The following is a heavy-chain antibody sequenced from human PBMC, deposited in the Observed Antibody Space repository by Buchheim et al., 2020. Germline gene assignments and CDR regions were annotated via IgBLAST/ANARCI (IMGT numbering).Heavy chain of an antibody. CDR2: IYPSGST. CDR1: GDSISSGGYY. CDR3: ARQAVPQQPSHFDY. D-gene: IGHD6-13*01. V-gene: IGHV4-31*03. J-gene: IGHJ4*02. Sequence: QVQLQESGPGLVKPSQTLSLTCRVSGDSISSGGYYWSWVRQLPGKGLEWIGYIYPSGSTYYNPSLASRVTISVDPSQNHLPLKVTSVTAADTAMYYCARQAVPQQPSHFDYWGQGTL.